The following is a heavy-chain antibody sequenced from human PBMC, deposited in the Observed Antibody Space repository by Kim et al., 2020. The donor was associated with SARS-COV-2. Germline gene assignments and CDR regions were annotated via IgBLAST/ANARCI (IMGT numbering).Heavy chain of an antibody. CDR2: ISSSGSTI. V-gene: IGHV3-11*01. Sequence: GGSLRLSCAASGFTFSDYYMSWIRQAPGKGLEWVSYISSSGSTIYYADSVKGRFTISRDNAKNSLYLQMNSLRAEDTAVYYCASPDYYDSSSYWGQGTLVTVSS. CDR3: ASPDYYDSSSY. J-gene: IGHJ4*02. CDR1: GFTFSDYY. D-gene: IGHD3-22*01.